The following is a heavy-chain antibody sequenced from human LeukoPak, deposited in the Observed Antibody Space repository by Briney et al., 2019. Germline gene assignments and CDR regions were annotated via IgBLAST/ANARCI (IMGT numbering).Heavy chain of an antibody. CDR3: ARDLVKGYDDAFDI. J-gene: IGHJ3*02. CDR2: ISSSGSTI. V-gene: IGHV3-48*03. Sequence: GGSLRLSCAASGLTFSSYEMNWVRQAPGKGLEWLSYISSSGSTIYYADSVKGRFTISRDNAKNSLYLQMNSLRAEDTAVYYCARDLVKGYDDAFDIWGQGTMVTVSS. D-gene: IGHD2-2*01. CDR1: GLTFSSYE.